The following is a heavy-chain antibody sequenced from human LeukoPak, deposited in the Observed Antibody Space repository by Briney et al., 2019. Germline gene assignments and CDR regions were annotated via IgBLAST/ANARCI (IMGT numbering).Heavy chain of an antibody. CDR3: ARMGRGYSFNVYCFAY. V-gene: IGHV3-30*02. J-gene: IGHJ4*02. CDR2: IRYDGSNK. CDR1: GFTFSSYG. Sequence: GGSLRLSCAASGFTFSSYGMHWVRQAPGKGLEWVAFIRYDGSNKYYADSVKGRFTISRDNSKNTLYLQMNNLRAQDTAVYYCARMGRGYSFNVYCFAYWAQGTLATVSS. D-gene: IGHD5-18*01.